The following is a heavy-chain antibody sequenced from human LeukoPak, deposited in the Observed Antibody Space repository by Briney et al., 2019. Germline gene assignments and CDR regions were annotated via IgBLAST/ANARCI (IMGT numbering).Heavy chain of an antibody. CDR2: IYYSGST. Sequence: SETLSLTCTVTGDSITRRSDYWGWVRQPRGKGLEWIGSIYYSGSTYYNPSFKSRVTISVDTSRNQFSLQFYCARNESVLGTTGLNDFFDDWGQGSLVTVSS. CDR3: LNDFFDD. J-gene: IGHJ4*02. D-gene: IGHD1-26*01. V-gene: IGHV4-39*01. CDR1: GDSITRRSDY.